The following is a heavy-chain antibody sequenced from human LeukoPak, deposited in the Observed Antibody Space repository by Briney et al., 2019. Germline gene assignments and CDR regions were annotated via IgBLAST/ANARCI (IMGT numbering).Heavy chain of an antibody. J-gene: IGHJ4*02. CDR2: IYYSGST. V-gene: IGHV4-39*01. Sequence: SETLSLTCTVSGGSISSSSYYWGWIRQPPGKGLGWIGSIYYSGSTYYNPSLKSRVTISVDTSKNQFSLKLSSVTAADTAVYYCARRTYSSSHAFDYWGQGTLVTVSS. CDR1: GGSISSSSYY. CDR3: ARRTYSSSHAFDY. D-gene: IGHD6-6*01.